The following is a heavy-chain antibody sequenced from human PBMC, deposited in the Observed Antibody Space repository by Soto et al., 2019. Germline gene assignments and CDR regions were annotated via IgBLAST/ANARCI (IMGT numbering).Heavy chain of an antibody. D-gene: IGHD6-6*01. V-gene: IGHV4-59*01. Sequence: PSETLSLTCSVSGGSISGSYWSWNRQSPGKGLEWLGYLYYTGSTNYSPSLRSRVSISVDTSKNEFSLRLSSVTSADTAVYFCSRSVAAPGAHRDCWGQGTKVTVS. CDR2: LYYTGST. CDR3: SRSVAAPGAHRDC. CDR1: GGSISGSY. J-gene: IGHJ4*02.